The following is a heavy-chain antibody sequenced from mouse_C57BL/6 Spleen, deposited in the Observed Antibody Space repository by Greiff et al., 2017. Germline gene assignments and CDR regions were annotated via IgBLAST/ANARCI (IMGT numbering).Heavy chain of an antibody. V-gene: IGHV1-62-2*01. J-gene: IGHJ3*01. CDR2: FYPGSGST. CDR3: ARHDGDYGNRYGEFAD. CDR1: GYTFTEYT. Sequence: VQLQQSGAELVKPGASVKLSCKASGYTFTEYTIHWVKQRPGQGLEWIGWFYPGSGSTKYNEKFKDKATLTADTSSSTAYMELSRLTSEDSAVYVCARHDGDYGNRYGEFADWGQGTLVTVSA. D-gene: IGHD2-1*01.